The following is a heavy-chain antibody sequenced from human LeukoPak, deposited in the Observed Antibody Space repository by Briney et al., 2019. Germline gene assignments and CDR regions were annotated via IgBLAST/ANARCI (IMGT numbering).Heavy chain of an antibody. J-gene: IGHJ5*02. V-gene: IGHV4-59*12. CDR3: ARRETYYYGSGSYSWFDP. CDR1: GGSISSYY. CDR2: IYYSGST. D-gene: IGHD3-10*01. Sequence: SETLSLTCTVSGGSISSYYWSWIRQPPGKGLEWIGYIYYSGSTYYNPSLKSRVTISVDTSKNQFSLKLSSVTAADTAVYYCARRETYYYGSGSYSWFDPWGQGTLVTVSS.